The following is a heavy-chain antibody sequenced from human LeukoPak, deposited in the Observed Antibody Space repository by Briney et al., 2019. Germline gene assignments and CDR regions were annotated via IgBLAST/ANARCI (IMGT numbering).Heavy chain of an antibody. V-gene: IGHV3-21*01. CDR1: GFTFSSYS. CDR3: ARLIPYDSSGYLPHHFDY. Sequence: GGSLRLSCAASGFTFSSYSMNWVRQAPGKGLEWVSSISSSSSYIYYADSVKGRFTISRDNAKNSLYLQMNSLRAEDTAVYYCARLIPYDSSGYLPHHFDYWGQGTLVTVSS. CDR2: ISSSSSYI. J-gene: IGHJ4*02. D-gene: IGHD3-22*01.